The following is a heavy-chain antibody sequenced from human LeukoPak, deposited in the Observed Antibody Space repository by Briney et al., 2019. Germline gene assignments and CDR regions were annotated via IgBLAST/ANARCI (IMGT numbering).Heavy chain of an antibody. Sequence: SGGSLRLSCAASGFTFSSYGMHWVRQAPGKGLEWVAFIRYDGSNKYYADSAKGRFTISRDNSKNTLYLQMNSLRAEDTAVYYCAKDRHCSSTSCDDYWGQGTLVTVSS. CDR2: IRYDGSNK. CDR3: AKDRHCSSTSCDDY. D-gene: IGHD2-2*01. V-gene: IGHV3-30*02. J-gene: IGHJ4*02. CDR1: GFTFSSYG.